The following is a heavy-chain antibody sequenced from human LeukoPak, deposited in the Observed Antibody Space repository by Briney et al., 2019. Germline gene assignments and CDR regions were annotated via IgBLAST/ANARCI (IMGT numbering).Heavy chain of an antibody. D-gene: IGHD6-19*01. Sequence: PGGSLRLSCAASGFTFSSYWMSWVRQAPGKGLEWVVNIKQDGSEKYYVDSVKGRFTISRDNAKNSLYLQMNSLRAEDTAVYYCARNRSRNRGLYQDYWGPGTPGTVSP. CDR1: GFTFSSYW. CDR2: IKQDGSEK. CDR3: ARNRSRNRGLYQDY. V-gene: IGHV3-7*01. J-gene: IGHJ4*02.